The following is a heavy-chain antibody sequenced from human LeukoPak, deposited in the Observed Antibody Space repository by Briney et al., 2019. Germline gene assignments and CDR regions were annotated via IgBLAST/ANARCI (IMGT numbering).Heavy chain of an antibody. CDR3: AKSLFTSATGTGRAFHI. Sequence: GSLRLPCAAPGFTFSSYAMSWVRQAPGRGLEWVSAISASGDVTFYADSLRGRFTISRDNSKSTLYLQMNGLRAEDTAIFYCAKSLFTSATGTGRAFHIWGQGTRVTVSS. CDR1: GFTFSSYA. D-gene: IGHD1-1*01. V-gene: IGHV3-23*01. J-gene: IGHJ3*02. CDR2: ISASGDVT.